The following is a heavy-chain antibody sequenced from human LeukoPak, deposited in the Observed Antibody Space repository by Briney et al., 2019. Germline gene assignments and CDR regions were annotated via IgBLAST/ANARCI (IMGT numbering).Heavy chain of an antibody. Sequence: ASVKVSCKASGYTFTGYYMHWVRQAPGQGLEWMGRINPNSSGTNYAQKFQGRVTMTRDTSISTAYMELSRLRSDDTAVYYCAREVWSLNAFDIWGQGTIVTVSS. J-gene: IGHJ3*02. D-gene: IGHD3-3*01. CDR2: INPNSSGT. CDR1: GYTFTGYY. V-gene: IGHV1-2*06. CDR3: AREVWSLNAFDI.